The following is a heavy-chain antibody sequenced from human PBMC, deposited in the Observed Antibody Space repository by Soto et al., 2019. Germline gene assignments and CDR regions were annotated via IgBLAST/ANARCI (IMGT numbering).Heavy chain of an antibody. J-gene: IGHJ4*02. CDR3: AREARYDRGVYHYEGIDY. D-gene: IGHD3-22*01. CDR1: GFSFSDYS. V-gene: IGHV3-23*01. Sequence: EVQLLQSGGGLAQPGGSLTLSCAASGFSFSDYSMNWVRRAPGKGVEWVSAFSAGGDYRHYADSVKGRFTISRDNSKNTLFLQMNSLRAEDTARYYCAREARYDRGVYHYEGIDYWGQGTLVTVSS. CDR2: FSAGGDYR.